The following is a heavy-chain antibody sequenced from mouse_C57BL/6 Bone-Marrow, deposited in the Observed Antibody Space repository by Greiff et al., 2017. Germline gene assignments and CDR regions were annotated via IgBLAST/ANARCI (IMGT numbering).Heavy chain of an antibody. D-gene: IGHD2-5*01. CDR2: IDPNRGGT. Sequence: VQLQQPVAELVKPGASVQLSCKASGYTFTSYWMHWVKQRPGRGLEWIGRIDPNRGGTKYNEQFKSKATLTVDKPSSTAYMQLSSLTSEVSAVYYCARRYSNYFDYWGQGNTLTVS. V-gene: IGHV1-72*01. CDR1: GYTFTSYW. J-gene: IGHJ2*01. CDR3: ARRYSNYFDY.